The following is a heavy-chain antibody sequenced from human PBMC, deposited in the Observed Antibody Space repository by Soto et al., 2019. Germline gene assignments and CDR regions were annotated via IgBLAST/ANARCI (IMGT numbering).Heavy chain of an antibody. CDR2: ISGSGVST. J-gene: IGHJ5*01. V-gene: IGHV3-23*01. CDR1: AITFSSYA. D-gene: IGHD2-15*01. Sequence: GGTMRRSCAASAITFSSYAMSWVRQAPGRGLEWVSAISGSGVSTYYGGSVKGRFTISRDNSKNTLYLQMNSLRAEDTAIYYCAKDRGDIVVPFDSWGKGTLVTVAS. CDR3: AKDRGDIVVPFDS.